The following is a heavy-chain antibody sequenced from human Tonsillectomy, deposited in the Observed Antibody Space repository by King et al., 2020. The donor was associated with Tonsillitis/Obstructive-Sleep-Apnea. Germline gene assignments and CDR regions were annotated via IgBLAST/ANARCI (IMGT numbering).Heavy chain of an antibody. D-gene: IGHD6-6*01. Sequence: QLQESGPGLVRPSETLSLNCTFSGGSTSRYYWSWIRQPPGKELQRLWYVPHSGSPNYSPPLKIRFTMSVDPSKNHFSLTLSPVTAADTAVYYCSRGRWFSSSSFWYYYYYMDVWGKGTTVTVSS. CDR2: VPHSGSP. CDR3: SRGRWFSSSSFWYYYYYMDV. CDR1: GGSTSRYY. J-gene: IGHJ6*03. V-gene: IGHV4-4*08.